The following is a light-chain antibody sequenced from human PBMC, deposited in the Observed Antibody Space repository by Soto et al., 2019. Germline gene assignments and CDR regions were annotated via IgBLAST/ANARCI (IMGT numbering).Light chain of an antibody. CDR3: QQSFSSPPWT. CDR1: QSLLHSNGYNY. J-gene: IGKJ1*01. CDR2: LGS. Sequence: DIVMTQSPLSLPVTPVEPASISCRSSQSLLHSNGYNYLDWYLQKPGQSPQLLIYLGSNRASGVPDRFSGSGSGTDFTLTISSLQPEDFATYYCQQSFSSPPWTFGQGTKVDIK. V-gene: IGKV2-28*01.